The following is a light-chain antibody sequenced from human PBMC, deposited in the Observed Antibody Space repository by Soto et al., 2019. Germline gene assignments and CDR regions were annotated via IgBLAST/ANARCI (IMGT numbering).Light chain of an antibody. Sequence: EIVLTQSPGTLSLSAGERATLSGRASQSVSNNYLAWYQQKPGQAPRLLIYGASNRATGIPDRFSGSGSGTDFTLTISRLEPEDFAVYFCQHYDSSPLTFGGGTKVDIK. V-gene: IGKV3-20*01. CDR1: QSVSNNY. CDR2: GAS. CDR3: QHYDSSPLT. J-gene: IGKJ4*01.